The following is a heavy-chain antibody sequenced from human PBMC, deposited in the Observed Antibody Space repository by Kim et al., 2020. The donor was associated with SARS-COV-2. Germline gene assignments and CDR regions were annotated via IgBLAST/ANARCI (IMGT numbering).Heavy chain of an antibody. CDR3: AKEGRLGDPVRGWFDS. CDR2: ISSDGSDK. CDR1: GFTFRNFA. D-gene: IGHD3-10*01. Sequence: GGSLRLSCAVAGFTFRNFAMHWVRQAPGKGLEWVSTISSDGSDKQYGDSVKGRFIISRDDSKNTFFLQMNGLTTEDTAVYYCAKEGRLGDPVRGWFDSWG. V-gene: IGHV3-30*18. J-gene: IGHJ5*01.